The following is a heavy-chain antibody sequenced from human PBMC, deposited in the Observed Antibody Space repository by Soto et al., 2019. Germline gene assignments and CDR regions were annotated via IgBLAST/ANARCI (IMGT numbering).Heavy chain of an antibody. V-gene: IGHV3-33*01. J-gene: IGHJ6*02. CDR2: IWYDGSNK. D-gene: IGHD3-3*01. Sequence: GGSLRLSCAASGFTFSSYGMHWVRQAPGKGLEWVAVIWYDGSNKYYADSVKGRFTISRDNSKNTLYLQMNSLRAEDTAVYYCARGPVGVDPYYYYGMDVWGQGTTVTVSS. CDR1: GFTFSSYG. CDR3: ARGPVGVDPYYYYGMDV.